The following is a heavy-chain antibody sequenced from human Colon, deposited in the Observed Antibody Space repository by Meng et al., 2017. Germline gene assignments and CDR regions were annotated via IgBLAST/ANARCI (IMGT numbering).Heavy chain of an antibody. Sequence: QVQLQQWGAGLLKPSETLSLTWSVYGGSFSGHYWTWIRQPPGKGLEWIGEINDSGSTHYNPSLGSRVTISVDTSKSQFSLKLISVTAADTGVYYCVDSKWSANYWGQGTLVTVSS. CDR3: VDSKWSANY. CDR2: INDSGST. J-gene: IGHJ4*02. V-gene: IGHV4-34*01. CDR1: GGSFSGHY. D-gene: IGHD3-3*01.